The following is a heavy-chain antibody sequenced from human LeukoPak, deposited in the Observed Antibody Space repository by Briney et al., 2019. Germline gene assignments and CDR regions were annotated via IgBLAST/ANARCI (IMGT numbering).Heavy chain of an antibody. J-gene: IGHJ3*02. V-gene: IGHV3-23*01. CDR1: GFTFSSYA. CDR3: AKDGTYYDFWSGYFGAFDI. CDR2: ISGSGGST. Sequence: GSLRLSCAASGFTFSSYAMSWVRQAPGKGLEWVSAISGSGGSTYYADSVKGRFTISRDNSKNTLYLQMNSLRAEDTAVYYCAKDGTYYDFWSGYFGAFDIWGQGTMVTVSS. D-gene: IGHD3-3*01.